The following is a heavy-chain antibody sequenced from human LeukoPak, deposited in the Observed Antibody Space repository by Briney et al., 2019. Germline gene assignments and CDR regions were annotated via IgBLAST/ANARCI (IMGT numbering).Heavy chain of an antibody. CDR3: ARGPGPIAGAKNPFDI. CDR1: GLTFSSYA. V-gene: IGHV3-30*01. Sequence: GGSLRLSCAASGLTFSSYAMHWVRQAPGKGLEWVAVISYDGSNKYYADSVKGRFTISGDKSKNTLYLQMNSLRPEDTAFYYCARGPGPIAGAKNPFDIWGQGTMVTVSS. CDR2: ISYDGSNK. D-gene: IGHD1-26*01. J-gene: IGHJ3*02.